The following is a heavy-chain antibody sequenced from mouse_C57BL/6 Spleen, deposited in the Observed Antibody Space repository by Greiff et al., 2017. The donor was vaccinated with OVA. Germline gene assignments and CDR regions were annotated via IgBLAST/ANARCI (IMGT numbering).Heavy chain of an antibody. Sequence: QVQLQQSGAELMKPGASVKLSCKATGYTFTGYWIEWVKQRPGHGLEWIGEIFPGSGSTNYNEKFKGKATFTADTPSNTAYMQLSSQATEDCAVDYCAPYCYGSSYRCVEVWGTGTTVTVSS. CDR3: APYCYGSSYRCVEV. D-gene: IGHD1-1*01. J-gene: IGHJ1*03. V-gene: IGHV1-9*01. CDR2: IFPGSGST. CDR1: GYTFTGYW.